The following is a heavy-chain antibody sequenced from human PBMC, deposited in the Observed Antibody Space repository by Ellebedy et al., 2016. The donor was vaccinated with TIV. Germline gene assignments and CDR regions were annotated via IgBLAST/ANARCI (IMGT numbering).Heavy chain of an antibody. D-gene: IGHD2-2*01. CDR3: ARSCLSSASCYGNLDF. Sequence: ASVKVSXKASGYTFTTYYMNWVRQAPGQGLEWMGIISPTGGSATYAEKFQGRVSMTRDTSTSTVYMELSSLTSEDTAVYYCARSCLSSASCYGNLDFWGQGTLVTVSS. J-gene: IGHJ4*02. V-gene: IGHV1-46*01. CDR1: GYTFTTYY. CDR2: ISPTGGSA.